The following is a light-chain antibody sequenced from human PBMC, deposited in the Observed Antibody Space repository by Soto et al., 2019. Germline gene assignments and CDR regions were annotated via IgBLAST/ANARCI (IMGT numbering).Light chain of an antibody. Sequence: DIQLTQSPSFLSASVGDRVTITCRASQGISSFLAWYQQKPGKAPNLLIYAASTLQSGVPSRFSGSGSGAEFTLTISSLQPKDFATYYCQQLNSYPFTFGPGTKEDIK. CDR3: QQLNSYPFT. CDR2: AAS. CDR1: QGISSF. V-gene: IGKV1-9*01. J-gene: IGKJ3*01.